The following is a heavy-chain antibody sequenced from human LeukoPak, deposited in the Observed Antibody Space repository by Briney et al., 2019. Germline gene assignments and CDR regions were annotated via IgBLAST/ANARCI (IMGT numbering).Heavy chain of an antibody. J-gene: IGHJ5*02. V-gene: IGHV1-2*02. CDR1: GYTFTGYY. Sequence: GASVKVSCKASGYTFTGYYMHGVRQAPGQGLEWMGSINPNSGGTNYAQKFQGRVTMTRDTSISTAYMELSRLRSDDTAVYYCARVDVITLWFDPWGQGTLVTVSS. D-gene: IGHD3-22*01. CDR3: ARVDVITLWFDP. CDR2: INPNSGGT.